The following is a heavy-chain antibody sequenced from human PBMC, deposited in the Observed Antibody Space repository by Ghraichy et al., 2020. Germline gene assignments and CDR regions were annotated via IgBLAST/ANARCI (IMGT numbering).Heavy chain of an antibody. J-gene: IGHJ4*02. Sequence: GSLRLSCAASGFTFSTDWMHWVRQAPGKGLVWVSRISIDGSSTTYADSVKGRFTISRDNAKNTLYLQMNSLRAEDTAVYYCARGPRGYPGDYWGQGTLVTVSS. CDR3: ARGPRGYPGDY. CDR2: ISIDGSST. CDR1: GFTFSTDW. V-gene: IGHV3-74*01. D-gene: IGHD3-16*02.